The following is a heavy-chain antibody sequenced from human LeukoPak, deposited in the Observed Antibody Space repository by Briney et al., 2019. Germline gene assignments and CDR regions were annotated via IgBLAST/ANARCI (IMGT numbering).Heavy chain of an antibody. CDR3: ARVLKRLAAVQPPEFDY. V-gene: IGHV3-20*04. CDR1: GFIFDDYG. J-gene: IGHJ4*02. D-gene: IGHD6-13*01. CDR2: INWKGGST. Sequence: PGGSLRLSCAASGFIFDDYGMSWVRQAPGKGLEWVSGINWKGGSTGYGDSVEGRFTISRDNAKNSLYLQMNGLRAEDTALYYCARVLKRLAAVQPPEFDYRGQGTLVTVSS.